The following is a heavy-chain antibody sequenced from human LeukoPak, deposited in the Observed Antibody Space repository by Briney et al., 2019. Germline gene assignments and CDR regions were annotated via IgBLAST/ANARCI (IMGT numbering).Heavy chain of an antibody. J-gene: IGHJ6*04. D-gene: IGHD3-3*01. V-gene: IGHV3-48*01. CDR3: ARAGGYDFLASMDV. CDR1: GFTVSSSY. CDR2: ISSSSSNI. Sequence: GGSLRLSCAASGFTVSSSYMSWVRQAPGKGLEWVSYISSSSSNIYYADSVKGRFTISRDNAKNSLYLQMNSLRAEDTAVYYCARAGGYDFLASMDVWGKGTTVTVSP.